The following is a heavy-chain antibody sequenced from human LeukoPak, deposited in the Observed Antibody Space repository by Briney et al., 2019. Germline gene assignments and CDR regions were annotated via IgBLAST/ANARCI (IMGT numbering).Heavy chain of an antibody. Sequence: PGGSLRLSCAASGFTVSSNYMSWVRQAPGKGLEWVSFIYRGGTTYYADSVKGRFTISRDNSKNTLYLQMNSLRAEDTAVYYCAKYGDLYSGSYGDAFDIWGQGTMVTVSS. CDR2: IYRGGTT. D-gene: IGHD1-26*01. V-gene: IGHV3-53*01. CDR3: AKYGDLYSGSYGDAFDI. J-gene: IGHJ3*02. CDR1: GFTVSSNY.